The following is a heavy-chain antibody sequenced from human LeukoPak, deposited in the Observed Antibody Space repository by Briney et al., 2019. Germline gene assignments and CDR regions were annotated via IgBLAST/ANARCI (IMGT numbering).Heavy chain of an antibody. CDR1: GFTFSSFV. V-gene: IGHV3-30*04. CDR3: ARDAARYHYYYGLDV. CDR2: ISYDGSNK. J-gene: IGHJ6*02. Sequence: GGSLRLSCAASGFTFSSFVMTWVRRVPGKGREWVAFISYDGSNKYHADSLKGRFTISRDNSKNTLSLQMNSLRAEDTAVYHCARDAARYHYYYGLDVWGQGTTVTVSS.